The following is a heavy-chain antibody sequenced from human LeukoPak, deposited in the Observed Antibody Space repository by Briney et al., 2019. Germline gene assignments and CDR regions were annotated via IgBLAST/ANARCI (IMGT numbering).Heavy chain of an antibody. CDR3: ARDWTYHYYHYMGV. CDR2: IYTSGST. CDR1: GGSISSYY. V-gene: IGHV4-4*07. D-gene: IGHD3/OR15-3a*01. J-gene: IGHJ6*03. Sequence: SETLSLTCTVSGGSISSYYWSWIRQPAGKGLEWIGRIYTSGSTNYNPSLKSRVTTSVDTSKNQFSLKLSSVTAADTAVYYCARDWTYHYYHYMGVWGKGTTVTISS.